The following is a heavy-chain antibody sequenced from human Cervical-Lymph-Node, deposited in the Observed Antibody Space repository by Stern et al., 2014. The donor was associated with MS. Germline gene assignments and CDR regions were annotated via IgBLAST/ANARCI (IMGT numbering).Heavy chain of an antibody. CDR2: VAFDGRDK. CDR3: AKGGSGSYLD. J-gene: IGHJ4*02. Sequence: VQLVESGGGVVQPGRSLRLSCVASGFVFRNYAAHWVRQPPGTGLEWVALVAFDGRDKYYTDSVKGRFTVSRDNSKNTLYLEMNSLRPEDTAVYYCAKGGSGSYLDWGQGSLVTVSS. V-gene: IGHV3-30*18. CDR1: GFVFRNYA. D-gene: IGHD1-26*01.